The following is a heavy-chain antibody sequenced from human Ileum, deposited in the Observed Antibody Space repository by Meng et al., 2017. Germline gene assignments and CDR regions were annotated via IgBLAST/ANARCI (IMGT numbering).Heavy chain of an antibody. D-gene: IGHD4-23*01. V-gene: IGHV4-4*03. Sequence: VLLQEACPGLVMPPVTLSITCAFSCGSITSDTLLCVVRLPPGNVLEWIGQISHSGSTFYNPSLKSRVTMSVDKSKSQFSLMLTSVTAADTAVYYCARHGGYYQGFWGQGTLVTVSS. J-gene: IGHJ4*02. CDR2: ISHSGST. CDR3: ARHGGYYQGF. CDR1: CGSITSDTL.